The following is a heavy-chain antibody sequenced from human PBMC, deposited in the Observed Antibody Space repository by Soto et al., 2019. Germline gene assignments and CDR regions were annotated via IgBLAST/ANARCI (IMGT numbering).Heavy chain of an antibody. J-gene: IGHJ4*02. CDR3: AIKPYCSSTSCSQVIDY. CDR2: IDPSDSYT. CDR1: GYSFTSYW. D-gene: IGHD2-2*01. V-gene: IGHV5-10-1*03. Sequence: EVQLVQSGAEVKKPGESLRISCKGSGYSFTSYWISWVRQMPGKGLEWMGRIDPSDSYTNYSPSFQGHVTISADKSISTAYLQWSSLKASDTAMYYCAIKPYCSSTSCSQVIDYWGQGTLVTVSS.